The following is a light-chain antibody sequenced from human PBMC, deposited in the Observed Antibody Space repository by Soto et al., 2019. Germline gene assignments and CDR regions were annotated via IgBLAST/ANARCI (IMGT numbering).Light chain of an antibody. Sequence: DIVMTQSPDSLAVSLGERATINCKSSQSVLYSPNNKNYLAWYQQKPGQPPKLLVYWASTRASGVPDRFSGSGSVTDFTLTINSLQSEDVAVYYCQQYSNAPQTFGQGTKVEIK. CDR3: QQYSNAPQT. V-gene: IGKV4-1*01. CDR2: WAS. J-gene: IGKJ1*01. CDR1: QSVLYSPNNKNY.